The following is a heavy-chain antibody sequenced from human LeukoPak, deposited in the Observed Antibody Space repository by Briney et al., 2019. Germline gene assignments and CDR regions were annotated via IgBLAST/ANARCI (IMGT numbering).Heavy chain of an antibody. CDR3: AKDLSSAITSALVLDV. CDR1: GFSFSNYG. V-gene: IGHV3-30*18. J-gene: IGHJ6*02. Sequence: PGGSLRLSCAASGFSFSNYGMHWVRQAPGKGLEWVAVISYDGNTKYYTDSVKGRFTISRDNVKNVLYLQMNSLRPEDTALYYCAKDLSSAITSALVLDVWGQGTTVIVS. D-gene: IGHD3-22*01. CDR2: ISYDGNTK.